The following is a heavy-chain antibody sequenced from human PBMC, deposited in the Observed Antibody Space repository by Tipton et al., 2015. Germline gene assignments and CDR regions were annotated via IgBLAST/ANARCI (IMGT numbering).Heavy chain of an antibody. V-gene: IGHV1-69*01. Sequence: QSGAEVKKPGSSVKVSCKASGVTFSRYAFSWVRQAPGQGLEWLGGTSPILGTANYGQKFQGRVTITADESTSTAYMELSSLRSEDTAVYFCARDVMITFGGVMDVWGQGTTVTVSS. D-gene: IGHD3-16*01. CDR1: GVTFSRYA. CDR3: ARDVMITFGGVMDV. CDR2: TSPILGTA. J-gene: IGHJ6*02.